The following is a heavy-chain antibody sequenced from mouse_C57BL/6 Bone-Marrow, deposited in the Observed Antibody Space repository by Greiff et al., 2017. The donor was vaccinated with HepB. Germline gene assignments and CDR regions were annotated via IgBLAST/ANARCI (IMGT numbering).Heavy chain of an antibody. V-gene: IGHV5-6-4*01. D-gene: IGHD1-1*01. CDR2: ISSGGSYT. J-gene: IGHJ2*01. Sequence: EVKLVESGGGLVKPGGSLKLSCAASGFTFSSYTMSWVRQTPEKRLEWVATISSGGSYTYYPDSVKGRFTISRDNAKNTLYLQMSSLKSEDTAMYYCARLSYYGSSSYYFDYWGQGTTLTVSS. CDR3: ARLSYYGSSSYYFDY. CDR1: GFTFSSYT.